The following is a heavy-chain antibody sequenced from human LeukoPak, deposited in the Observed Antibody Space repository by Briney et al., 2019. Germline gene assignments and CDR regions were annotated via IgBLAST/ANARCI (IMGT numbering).Heavy chain of an antibody. CDR3: AGDYSSSWYKDYYYGMDV. V-gene: IGHV1-69*04. J-gene: IGHJ6*02. D-gene: IGHD6-13*01. CDR1: GGTFSSYA. CDR2: IIPILGIA. Sequence: SVKVSCKASGGTFSSYAISWVRQPPGQGLEWMGRIIPILGIANYAQKFQGRVTITADKSTSTAYMELSSLRSEDTAVYYCAGDYSSSWYKDYYYGMDVWGQGTTVTVSS.